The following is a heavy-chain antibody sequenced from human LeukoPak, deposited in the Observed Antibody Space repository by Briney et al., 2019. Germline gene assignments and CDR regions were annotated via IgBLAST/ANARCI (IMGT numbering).Heavy chain of an antibody. CDR1: GFTFSSYS. CDR2: ISSSSSTI. V-gene: IGHV3-48*04. D-gene: IGHD6-13*01. J-gene: IGHJ4*02. CDR3: ARDMWVAAAGLTAFDY. Sequence: PGGSLRLSCAASGFTFSSYSMNWVRQAPGKGPEWVSYISSSSSTIYYADSVKGRFTISRDNAKNSLYLQMNSLRAEDTAVYYCARDMWVAAAGLTAFDYWGQGTLVTVSS.